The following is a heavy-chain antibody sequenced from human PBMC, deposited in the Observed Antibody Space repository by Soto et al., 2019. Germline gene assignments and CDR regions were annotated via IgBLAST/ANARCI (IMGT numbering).Heavy chain of an antibody. J-gene: IGHJ4*02. D-gene: IGHD3-3*01. CDR2: IRSKAYGGTT. V-gene: IGHV3-49*03. Sequence: GGSLRLSCTASGFTFGDYAMSWFRQAPGKGLEWVGFIRSKAYGGTTEYAASVKGRFTISRDDSKSITYLQMNSLKTEDTAVYYCTRTVPAAAFGVVILFDYWGQGTLVTVSS. CDR3: TRTVPAAAFGVVILFDY. CDR1: GFTFGDYA.